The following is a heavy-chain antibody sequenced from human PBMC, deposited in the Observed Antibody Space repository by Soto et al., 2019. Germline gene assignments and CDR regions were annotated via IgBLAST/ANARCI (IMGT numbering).Heavy chain of an antibody. CDR2: IYYSGST. J-gene: IGHJ5*02. Sequence: PSETLSLTCTVSGGSISSYYWSWIRQPPGKGLEWIGYIYYSGSTNYNPSLKSRVTISVDTSKNQFSLKLSSVTAADTAVYYCARDRDDFWSGWIGSFDPWGQGTLVTVSS. CDR1: GGSISSYY. D-gene: IGHD3-3*01. CDR3: ARDRDDFWSGWIGSFDP. V-gene: IGHV4-59*01.